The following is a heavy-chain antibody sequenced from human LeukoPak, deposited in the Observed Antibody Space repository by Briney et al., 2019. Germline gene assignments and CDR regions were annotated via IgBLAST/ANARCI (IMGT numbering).Heavy chain of an antibody. CDR2: IYYSGST. D-gene: IGHD1-26*01. Sequence: SETLSLTCTVSGGSINSYYWSWIRQPPGKGLEWIGYIYYSGSTNYNPSLKSRVTISVDTSKNQFSLKLSSVTAADTAVHYCASGSYSYYYMDVWGKGTTVTVSS. J-gene: IGHJ6*03. CDR3: ASGSYSYYYMDV. V-gene: IGHV4-59*01. CDR1: GGSINSYY.